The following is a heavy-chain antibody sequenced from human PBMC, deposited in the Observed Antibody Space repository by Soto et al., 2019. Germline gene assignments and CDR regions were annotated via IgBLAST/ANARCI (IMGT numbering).Heavy chain of an antibody. CDR3: TNLIDYGDYGYYFDY. Sequence: SETLSLTCTVSGGSISSYYWSWIRQPPGKGLEWIGYIYYSGSTNYNPSPKSRVTISVDTSKNQFSLKRSSVTAADTAVYYCTNLIDYGDYGYYFDYWGQGTLVTVSS. CDR2: IYYSGST. V-gene: IGHV4-59*08. CDR1: GGSISSYY. D-gene: IGHD4-17*01. J-gene: IGHJ4*02.